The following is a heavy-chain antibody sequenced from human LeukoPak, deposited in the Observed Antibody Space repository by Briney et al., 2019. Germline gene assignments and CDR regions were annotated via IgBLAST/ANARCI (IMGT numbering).Heavy chain of an antibody. V-gene: IGHV4-38-2*02. CDR3: ARDLLYDYSDYKYYYGMDV. CDR2: IYHSGST. D-gene: IGHD4-11*01. J-gene: IGHJ6*04. Sequence: SETLSLTCAVSGYSISSGYYWGWIRQPPGKGLEWIGSIYHSGSTYYNPSLKSRVTISVDTSKNQFSLKLSSVTAADTAVYYCARDLLYDYSDYKYYYGMDVWGKGTTVTVSS. CDR1: GYSISSGYY.